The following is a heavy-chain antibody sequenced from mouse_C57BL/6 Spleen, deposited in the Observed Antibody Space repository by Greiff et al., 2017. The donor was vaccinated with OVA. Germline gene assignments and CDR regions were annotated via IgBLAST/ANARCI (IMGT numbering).Heavy chain of an antibody. CDR1: GFNIKDYY. CDR3: ARWYGSSEYYFDY. J-gene: IGHJ2*01. D-gene: IGHD1-1*01. CDR2: IDPEDGET. V-gene: IGHV14-2*01. Sequence: VQLKESGAELVKPGASVKLSCTASGFNIKDYYMHWVKQRTEQGLEWIGRIDPEDGETKYAPKFQGKATITADTSSNTAYLQLSSLTSEDTAVYYCARWYGSSEYYFDYWGQGTTLTVSS.